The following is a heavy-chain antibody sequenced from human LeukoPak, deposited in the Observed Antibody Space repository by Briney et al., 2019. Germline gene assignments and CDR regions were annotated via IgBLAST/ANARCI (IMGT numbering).Heavy chain of an antibody. V-gene: IGHV4-34*01. Sequence: SETLSLTCAVYGGSFSGYYWSWIRQPPGKGLEWIGGINHSGSTNYNPSLKSRVTISVDTSKNQFSLKLSSVTAADTAVYYCARVLWFGETYYFDYWGQGTLVTVSS. CDR1: GGSFSGYY. J-gene: IGHJ4*02. CDR2: INHSGST. CDR3: ARVLWFGETYYFDY. D-gene: IGHD3-10*01.